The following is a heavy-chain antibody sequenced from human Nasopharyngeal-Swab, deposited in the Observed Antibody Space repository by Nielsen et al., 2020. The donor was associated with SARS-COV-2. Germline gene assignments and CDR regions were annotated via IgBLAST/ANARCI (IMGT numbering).Heavy chain of an antibody. CDR1: GFTFSAYS. CDR2: ISPSGNSV. D-gene: IGHD6-6*01. J-gene: IGHJ4*02. Sequence: LSLTCAGSGFTFSAYSMNWVRQAPGKGLEWVSSISPSGNSVYHEDSVKGRFTISRDNAKNSLYLQMNSLRAEDTAVYYCARVGGRDSSSFDYWGQGTLVTVSS. CDR3: ARVGGRDSSSFDY. V-gene: IGHV3-21*06.